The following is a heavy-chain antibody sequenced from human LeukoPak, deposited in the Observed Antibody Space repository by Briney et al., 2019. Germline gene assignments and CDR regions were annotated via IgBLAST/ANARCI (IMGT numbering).Heavy chain of an antibody. CDR3: ARESRRSYCNEY. V-gene: IGHV4-59*12. D-gene: IGHD3-10*01. J-gene: IGHJ4*02. Sequence: SETLSLTCTVSGGSISSYYWSWIRQPPGKGLEWIGYIYYSGSTNYNPSLKSRVTMSVDTSKNQFSLKVKSVTAADTAVYYCARESRRSYCNEYWGQGTLVTVSS. CDR1: GGSISSYY. CDR2: IYYSGST.